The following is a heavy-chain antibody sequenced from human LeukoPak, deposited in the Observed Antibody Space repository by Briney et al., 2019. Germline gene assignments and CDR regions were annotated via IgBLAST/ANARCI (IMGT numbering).Heavy chain of an antibody. CDR3: AKGPVLLWFGESDYFDY. V-gene: IGHV3-21*04. Sequence: GGSLRLSCAASGFTFSSYSMNWVRQAPGKGLEWASSISSSSTYIYYADSVKGRFTISRDNAKNSLYLQMNSLRAEDTALYYCAKGPVLLWFGESDYFDYWGQGTLVTVSS. J-gene: IGHJ4*02. CDR1: GFTFSSYS. D-gene: IGHD3-10*01. CDR2: ISSSSTYI.